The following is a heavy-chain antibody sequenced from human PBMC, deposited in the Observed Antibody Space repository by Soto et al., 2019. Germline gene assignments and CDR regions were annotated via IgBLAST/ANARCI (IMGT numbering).Heavy chain of an antibody. CDR2: FDPEDGET. Sequence: GASVKVSCKVSGYTLTELSMHWVRQAPGKGLEWMGGFDPEDGETIYAQKFQGRVTMTEDTSTDTAYMELSSLRSEDTAVYYCATSARLTYYFDYWGQGTLVTVSS. D-gene: IGHD3-9*01. V-gene: IGHV1-24*01. J-gene: IGHJ4*02. CDR3: ATSARLTYYFDY. CDR1: GYTLTELS.